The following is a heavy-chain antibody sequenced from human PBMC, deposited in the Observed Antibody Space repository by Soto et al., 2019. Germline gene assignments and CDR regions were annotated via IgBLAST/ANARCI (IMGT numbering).Heavy chain of an antibody. J-gene: IGHJ6*02. Sequence: GGSLRLSCAASGFTFSSYGMHWVRQAPGKGLEWVAVIWYDGSNKYYADSVKGRFTISRDNSKNTLYLQMNSLRAEDTAVYYCAREREYSSSWYWGYYYYGMDVWGQGTTVTVSS. V-gene: IGHV3-33*01. CDR2: IWYDGSNK. CDR1: GFTFSSYG. CDR3: AREREYSSSWYWGYYYYGMDV. D-gene: IGHD6-13*01.